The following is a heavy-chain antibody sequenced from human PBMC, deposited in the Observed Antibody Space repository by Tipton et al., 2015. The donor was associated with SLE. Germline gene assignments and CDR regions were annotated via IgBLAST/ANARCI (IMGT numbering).Heavy chain of an antibody. J-gene: IGHJ4*02. V-gene: IGHV4-39*07. CDR1: GGSISSSSYY. D-gene: IGHD4-23*01. Sequence: TLSLTCSVSGGSISSSSYYWGWIRQPPGKGLEWIGSIYYSGSSDYNPSLKSRITISVDTSKNQFSLKLSSVTAADTAVYYCARLIRGNSDYWGQGTLVTVSS. CDR2: IYYSGSS. CDR3: ARLIRGNSDY.